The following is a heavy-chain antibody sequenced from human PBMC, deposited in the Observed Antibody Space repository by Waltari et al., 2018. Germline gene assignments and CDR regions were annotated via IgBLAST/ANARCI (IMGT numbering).Heavy chain of an antibody. V-gene: IGHV4-4*07. D-gene: IGHD3-10*01. Sequence: QVQLQESGPGLVKPSETLSLTCTVSGGSISSYYWSWIRQPAGKGLEWIGRIYTSGSTNYNPSLKSRVTMSVDTSKNQFSLKLSSVTAADTAVYYCARDSGSALYYYYYMDVWGKGTTVTISS. CDR2: IYTSGST. CDR1: GGSISSYY. J-gene: IGHJ6*03. CDR3: ARDSGSALYYYYYMDV.